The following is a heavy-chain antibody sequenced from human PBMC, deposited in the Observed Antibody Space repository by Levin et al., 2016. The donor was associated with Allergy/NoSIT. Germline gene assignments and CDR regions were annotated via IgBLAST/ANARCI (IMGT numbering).Heavy chain of an antibody. J-gene: IGHJ6*03. D-gene: IGHD2-2*01. Sequence: WVRQAPGQGLEWMGGIIPIFGTANYAQKFQGRVTITADESTSTAYMELSSLRSEDTAVYYCARAPPGCSSTSCFHYYYYYIDVWGKGTTVTVSS. CDR3: ARAPPGCSSTSCFHYYYYYIDV. V-gene: IGHV1-69*01. CDR2: IIPIFGTA.